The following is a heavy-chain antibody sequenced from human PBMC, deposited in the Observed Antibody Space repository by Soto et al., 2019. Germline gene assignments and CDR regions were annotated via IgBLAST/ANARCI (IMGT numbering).Heavy chain of an antibody. D-gene: IGHD6-19*01. J-gene: IGHJ6*02. CDR2: TYYRSKWYN. V-gene: IGHV6-1*01. CDR3: ARDRHSSGWYLGFHYYYGMDV. Sequence: PSQTLSLTCAISGDSVSSNSAAWNWIRQSPSRGLEWLGRTYYRSKWYNDYAVSVKSRITINPDTSKNQFSLQLNSVTPEDTAVYYCARDRHSSGWYLGFHYYYGMDVWGQGTTVTVSS. CDR1: GDSVSSNSAA.